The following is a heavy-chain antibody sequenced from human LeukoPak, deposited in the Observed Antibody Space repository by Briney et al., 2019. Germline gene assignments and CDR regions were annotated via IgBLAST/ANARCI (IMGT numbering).Heavy chain of an antibody. CDR3: AREVWGPEF. CDR2: IKQDGSDK. J-gene: IGHJ4*02. Sequence: LGGSLRLSCAASGFTVKDNFMSWVRQAPGKGLEWVGNIKQDGSDKNYMDSVKGRFTISRDNTKNSVYLQMSGLRAEDTAVYYCAREVWGPEFWGQGTLVTVSP. D-gene: IGHD1-14*01. CDR1: GFTVKDNF. V-gene: IGHV3-7*01.